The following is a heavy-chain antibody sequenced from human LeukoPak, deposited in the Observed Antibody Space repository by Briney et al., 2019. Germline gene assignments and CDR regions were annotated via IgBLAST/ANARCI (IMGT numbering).Heavy chain of an antibody. CDR1: GDFITAYY. Sequence: SETLSLTCSVSGDFITAYYWSWIRQPAGKGLEWIGRTYTSGGTNYNTSLKSRVSMSVDTSRNQCSLKLSSVTAADTAVYYCARGPGSGTKEGFDPWGQGTLVTVSS. D-gene: IGHD3-10*01. V-gene: IGHV4-4*07. CDR2: TYTSGGT. J-gene: IGHJ5*02. CDR3: ARGPGSGTKEGFDP.